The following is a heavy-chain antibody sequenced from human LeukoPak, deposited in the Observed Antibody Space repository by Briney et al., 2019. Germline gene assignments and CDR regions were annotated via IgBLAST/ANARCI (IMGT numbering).Heavy chain of an antibody. V-gene: IGHV1-18*04. Sequence: ASVKVSCKASGYTFTSYGINWVRQAPGQGLEWMGWISPYNGNTNYAQKLQGRVTMTTDTSTSTAYMELRSLRSDDTAVYYCARATGLAGRRLVKWSTPFDYWGQGTLVTVSS. CDR1: GYTFTSYG. J-gene: IGHJ4*02. CDR3: ARATGLAGRRLVKWSTPFDY. CDR2: ISPYNGNT. D-gene: IGHD3-9*01.